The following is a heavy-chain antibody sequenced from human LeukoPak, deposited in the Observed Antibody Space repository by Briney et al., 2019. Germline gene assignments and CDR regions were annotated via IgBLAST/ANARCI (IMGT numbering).Heavy chain of an antibody. CDR1: GGSINNYY. D-gene: IGHD1-26*01. J-gene: IGHJ4*02. CDR3: ARVAQYLVGASSTAFFEY. Sequence: SETLSLTCSVSGGSINNYYWTWIRQPARKGLEWIGHISTLGSTNYNPSLKSRVSMSVDTSNYHFSLKLSFVTAADTAIYYCARVAQYLVGASSTAFFEYWGQGTLVTVSS. V-gene: IGHV4-4*07. CDR2: ISTLGST.